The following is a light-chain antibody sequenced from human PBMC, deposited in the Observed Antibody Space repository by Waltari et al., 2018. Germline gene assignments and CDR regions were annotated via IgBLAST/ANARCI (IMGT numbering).Light chain of an antibody. CDR3: QQRSNWPLT. CDR1: QSVSSY. Sequence: EIVLTQSPDTLSLSPGERATLSCRARQSVSSYLAWYQQKRGQAPRLTIYGASNRATGIPARFSGSGSGTDFTLTISTLEPEDFAVYYCQQRSNWPLTFGGGTKVEIK. V-gene: IGKV3-11*01. J-gene: IGKJ4*01. CDR2: GAS.